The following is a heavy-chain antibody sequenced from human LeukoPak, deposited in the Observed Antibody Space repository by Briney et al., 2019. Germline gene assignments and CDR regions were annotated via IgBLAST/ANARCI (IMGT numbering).Heavy chain of an antibody. D-gene: IGHD2-21*02. J-gene: IGHJ5*02. CDR3: ARRLWAYCGGDCYAQFFDP. CDR1: GYTFTSYY. CDR2: INPSGGST. Sequence: ASVKVTCKASGYTFTSYYMHWVRQAPGQGLEWMGIINPSGGSTSYAQKFQGRVTMTRDTSTSTVYMELSSLRSEDTAVYYCARRLWAYCGGDCYAQFFDPWGQGTLVTVSS. V-gene: IGHV1-46*01.